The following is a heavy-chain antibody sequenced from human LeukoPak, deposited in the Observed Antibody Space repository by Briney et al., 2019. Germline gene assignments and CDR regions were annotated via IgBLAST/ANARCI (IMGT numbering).Heavy chain of an antibody. Sequence: PGGSLRLSCAASGFTFSSYGMHWVRQAPGKGLEWVAFIRYDGSNKYYADSVKGRFTISRDNSKNTLYLQMNSLRAEDTAVYYCAKATSVTTLFDYWGQGTLVTVSS. J-gene: IGHJ4*02. D-gene: IGHD4-17*01. CDR1: GFTFSSYG. V-gene: IGHV3-30*02. CDR2: IRYDGSNK. CDR3: AKATSVTTLFDY.